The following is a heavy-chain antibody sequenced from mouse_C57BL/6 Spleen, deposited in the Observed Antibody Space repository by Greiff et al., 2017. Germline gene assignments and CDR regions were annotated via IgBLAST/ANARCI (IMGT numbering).Heavy chain of an antibody. CDR2: INPNNGGT. D-gene: IGHD1-1*01. Sequence: DVKLQESGPELVKPGASVKIPCKASGYTFTDYNMDWVKQSHGKSLEWIGDINPNNGGTIYNQKFKGKATLTVDKSSSTAYMELRSLTSEDTAVYYCARPLLDYYAMDYWGQGTSVTVSS. CDR1: GYTFTDYN. J-gene: IGHJ4*01. CDR3: ARPLLDYYAMDY. V-gene: IGHV1-18*01.